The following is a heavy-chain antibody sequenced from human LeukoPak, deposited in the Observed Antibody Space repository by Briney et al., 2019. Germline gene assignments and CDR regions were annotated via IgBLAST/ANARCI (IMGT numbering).Heavy chain of an antibody. CDR1: GGSISSGSYY. J-gene: IGHJ6*02. D-gene: IGHD2-15*01. Sequence: SETLSLTCTVSGGSISSGSYYWSWIRQPAGKGLEWIVRIYTSGSTNYNPSLKSRVTISVDTSKNQFSLKLSSVTAADTAVYYCARNYCSGGSCYPGYYYYGMDVWGQGTMVTVSS. CDR2: IYTSGST. V-gene: IGHV4-61*02. CDR3: ARNYCSGGSCYPGYYYYGMDV.